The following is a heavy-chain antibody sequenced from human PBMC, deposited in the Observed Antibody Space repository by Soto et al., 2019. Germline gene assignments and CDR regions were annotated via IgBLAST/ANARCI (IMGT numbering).Heavy chain of an antibody. CDR3: ARVVMDFEWENWFYP. CDR2: IDTYGSAT. D-gene: IGHD3-9*01. V-gene: IGHV3-74*01. CDR1: GFTFSSYW. Sequence: GGSLRLSCAASGFTFSSYWMHWVRHAPGKGLVWVSRIDTYGSATKYADSVEGRFTISRDNAKNTLYLQMNSLRAEDTAVYYCARVVMDFEWENWFYPWGEGTLVPVSA. J-gene: IGHJ5*02.